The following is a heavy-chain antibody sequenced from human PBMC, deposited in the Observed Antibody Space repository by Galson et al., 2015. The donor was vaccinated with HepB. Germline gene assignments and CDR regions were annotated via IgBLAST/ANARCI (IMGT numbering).Heavy chain of an antibody. CDR2: ISPDGTTT. D-gene: IGHD1-1*01. CDR3: ARDFNWNFDL. CDR1: GSTLRTSN. Sequence: SLRLSCAASGSTLRTSNMHWVRQGPVKGLEWVAIISPDGTTTYHADSVKGRFTISRDNSKNTLFLQMHSLRPEDTAVYYCARDFNWNFDLWGQGTLVTVSS. V-gene: IGHV3-30-3*01. J-gene: IGHJ4*02.